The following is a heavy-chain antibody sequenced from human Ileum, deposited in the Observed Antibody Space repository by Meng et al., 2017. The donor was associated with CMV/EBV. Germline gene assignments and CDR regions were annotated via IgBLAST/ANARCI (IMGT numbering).Heavy chain of an antibody. J-gene: IGHJ4*02. CDR1: GGSIRNYY. CDR3: ARLNYYDSREFDY. Sequence: QVRLQDSGPGLGKPSETLSLTCTVSGGSIRNYYWSWIRQPAGKGLEWIGRIYTGGSPNYNPSLYSRVTMSLDTSKSQFSLKLNSVTAADTAVYYCARLNYYDSREFDYWGQGTLVTVSS. D-gene: IGHD3-22*01. V-gene: IGHV4-4*07. CDR2: IYTGGSP.